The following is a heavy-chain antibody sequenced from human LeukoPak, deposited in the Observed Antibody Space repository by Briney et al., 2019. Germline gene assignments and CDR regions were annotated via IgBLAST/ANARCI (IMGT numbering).Heavy chain of an antibody. Sequence: GGSLRLSCSASGFTFSSYAMHWVRQAPGKGLEWVAVISYDGSNKYYADSVKGRFTISRDNSKNTLYLQMNSLRAEDTAVYYCARQGGSSSSRAFDIWGQGTMVTVSS. CDR1: GFTFSSYA. CDR2: ISYDGSNK. D-gene: IGHD1-26*01. J-gene: IGHJ3*02. V-gene: IGHV3-30-3*01. CDR3: ARQGGSSSSRAFDI.